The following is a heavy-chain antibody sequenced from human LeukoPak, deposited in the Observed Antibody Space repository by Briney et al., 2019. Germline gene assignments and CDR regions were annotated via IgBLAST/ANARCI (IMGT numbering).Heavy chain of an antibody. J-gene: IGHJ4*02. Sequence: NPSETLSLTCTVSGGSISSGGYYWSWIRQHPGKGLEWVGYIYYSGSTYYNPSLKSRVNISVDTSTNQFSLKLSSVTAADTAVYYCARGSNTVVTSFYFDYWGQGTLVTVSS. D-gene: IGHD4-23*01. V-gene: IGHV4-31*03. CDR1: GGSISSGGYY. CDR2: IYYSGST. CDR3: ARGSNTVVTSFYFDY.